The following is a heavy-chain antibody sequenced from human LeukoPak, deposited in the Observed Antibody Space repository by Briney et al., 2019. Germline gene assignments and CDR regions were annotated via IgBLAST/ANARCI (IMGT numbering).Heavy chain of an antibody. D-gene: IGHD6-6*01. V-gene: IGHV3-9*01. J-gene: IGHJ4*02. CDR2: ISWNSGSI. Sequence: GRSLRLSCAASRFTFDDYAMHWVRQAPGKGLEWVSGISWNSGSIGYADSVKGRFTISRDNAKNSLYLQMNSLRAEDTALYYCAKDMVEYSSSWLDYWGQGTLVTVSS. CDR3: AKDMVEYSSSWLDY. CDR1: RFTFDDYA.